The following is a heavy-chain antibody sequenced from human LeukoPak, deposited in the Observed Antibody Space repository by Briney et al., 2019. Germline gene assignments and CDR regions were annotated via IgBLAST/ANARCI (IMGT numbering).Heavy chain of an antibody. D-gene: IGHD3-16*01. V-gene: IGHV3-9*01. CDR2: ISWNSGSI. Sequence: PGGSPRLSCAASGFSFVDYAMNGFGQDPGKGREGVSGISWNSGSIGYADSVKGRFTISRDNAKNSQYLQMNSLRAEDTALYYCAKAGWGHQFDYWGQGTLVTVPS. CDR3: AKAGWGHQFDY. J-gene: IGHJ4*02. CDR1: GFSFVDYA.